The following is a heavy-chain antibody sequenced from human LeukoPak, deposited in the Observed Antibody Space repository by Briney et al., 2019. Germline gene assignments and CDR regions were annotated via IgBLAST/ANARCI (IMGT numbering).Heavy chain of an antibody. CDR1: GFTFDDYA. CDR3: AKDIWGETTPAAFDI. J-gene: IGHJ3*02. D-gene: IGHD3-16*01. CDR2: ISWNSGSI. Sequence: GRSLRLSCAASGFTFDDYAMHWVRQAPGKGLEWVSGISWNSGSIGYADSVKGRFTISRDNAKNSLYLQMNSLRAEDTALYYCAKDIWGETTPAAFDIWGQGTMVTVAS. V-gene: IGHV3-9*01.